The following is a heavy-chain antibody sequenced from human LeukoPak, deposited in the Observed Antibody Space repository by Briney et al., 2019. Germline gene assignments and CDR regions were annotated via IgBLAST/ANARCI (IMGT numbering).Heavy chain of an antibody. CDR3: ARELYYYGSGGPLYYYYYGMDV. J-gene: IGHJ6*02. CDR2: IYSGGST. CDR1: GFTVSGNY. Sequence: GGSLRLSCAASGFTVSGNYMSWVRQAPGKGLEWVSVIYSGGSTYYADSVKGRFTISRDNPKNTLYLRMNSLRAEDTAVYYCARELYYYGSGGPLYYYYYGMDVWGQGTTVTVSS. V-gene: IGHV3-66*01. D-gene: IGHD3-10*01.